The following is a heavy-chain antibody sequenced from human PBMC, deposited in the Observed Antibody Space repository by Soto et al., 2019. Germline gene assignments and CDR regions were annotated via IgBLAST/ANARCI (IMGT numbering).Heavy chain of an antibody. CDR2: IYYSGST. V-gene: IGHV4-30-4*01. CDR1: GGPISSGDYY. J-gene: IGHJ5*02. Sequence: SETLSLTYPVSGGPISSGDYYWSWIRQPPGKGLEWIGYIYYSGSTYYIPSLNSRVTMSRDTSRNQFSLKLSSVTAADTAVYYCARDLGYSDTSAPGGGLVSWGQGTLVTVSS. CDR3: ARDLGYSDTSAPGGGLVS. D-gene: IGHD3-22*01.